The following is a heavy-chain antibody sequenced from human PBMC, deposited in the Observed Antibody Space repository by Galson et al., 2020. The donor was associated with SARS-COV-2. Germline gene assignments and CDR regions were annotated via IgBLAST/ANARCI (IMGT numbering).Heavy chain of an antibody. Sequence: SQTLSLTCTVSGGSISSYYWSWIRQPPGQGLEWIGYIYSSGSTNYNPSLKSRVTISVDTSKNQFSLKLSSVTAADTAVYYCARHGDYSLYYFDFWGQGTLVTVSS. J-gene: IGHJ4*02. D-gene: IGHD4-17*01. CDR3: ARHGDYSLYYFDF. V-gene: IGHV4-59*08. CDR2: IYSSGST. CDR1: GGSISSYY.